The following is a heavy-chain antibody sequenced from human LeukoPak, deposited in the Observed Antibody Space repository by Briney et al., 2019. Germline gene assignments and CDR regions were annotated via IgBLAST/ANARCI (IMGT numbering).Heavy chain of an antibody. J-gene: IGHJ4*02. CDR2: INSDGSST. D-gene: IGHD7-27*01. V-gene: IGHV3-74*01. CDR3: TRENWGSLDK. Sequence: GGSLRLSCAASGFTFSSYWMHWVRQAPGKGLVWVSRINSDGSSTTYADSVKGRFTISRDNAKNTVSLQVDSLTAEDTAVYYCTRENWGSLDKWGQGTLVTVSS. CDR1: GFTFSSYW.